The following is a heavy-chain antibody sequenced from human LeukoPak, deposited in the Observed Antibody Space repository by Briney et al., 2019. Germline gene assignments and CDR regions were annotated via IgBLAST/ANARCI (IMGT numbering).Heavy chain of an antibody. V-gene: IGHV1-8*02. CDR1: GYTFTGYY. J-gene: IGHJ4*02. CDR3: ARGRASIAVAIGSDY. D-gene: IGHD6-19*01. Sequence: ASVKVSCKASGYTFTGYYMHWVRQAPGQGLEWMGWMNPNSGNTGYAQKFQGRVTMTRNTSISTAYMELSSLRSEDTAVYYCARGRASIAVAIGSDYWGQGTLVTVSS. CDR2: MNPNSGNT.